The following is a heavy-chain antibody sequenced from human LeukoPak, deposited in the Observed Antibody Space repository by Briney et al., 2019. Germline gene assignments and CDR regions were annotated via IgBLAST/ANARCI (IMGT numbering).Heavy chain of an antibody. Sequence: GGSLGLSCVASGFTFSTYWMSWVRQTPEKGLEFVANIKQDGSVKNYMDSLKGRSTISRDNAGESLYLEINSLRADDTAVYYCARDPESSAFDLWGQGALVTVSS. CDR3: ARDPESSAFDL. J-gene: IGHJ4*02. CDR1: GFTFSTYW. CDR2: IKQDGSVK. V-gene: IGHV3-7*01.